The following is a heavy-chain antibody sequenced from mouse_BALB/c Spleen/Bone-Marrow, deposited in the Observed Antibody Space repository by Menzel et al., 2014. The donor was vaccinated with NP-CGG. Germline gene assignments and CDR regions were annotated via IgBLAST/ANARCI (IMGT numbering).Heavy chain of an antibody. J-gene: IGHJ3*01. CDR1: GFAFSNYT. CDR3: ARRYDYGYGPFAY. D-gene: IGHD1-2*01. CDR2: ISNGGGTT. V-gene: IGHV5-12-2*01. Sequence: EVKVVDSGGGLVQPGGSLKLSCAASGFAFSNYTMSWIRQTPEKRLEWVAYISNGGGTTYYPDTVKGRFTISRDNAKNTLYLQMSSLKSEDTAMYYCARRYDYGYGPFAYWGQGTLVTVSA.